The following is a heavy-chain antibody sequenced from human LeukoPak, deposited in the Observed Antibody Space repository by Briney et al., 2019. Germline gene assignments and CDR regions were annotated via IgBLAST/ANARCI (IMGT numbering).Heavy chain of an antibody. CDR2: ISGDGTTI. CDR1: GSTFSDYY. J-gene: IGHJ5*02. Sequence: GGSLRLSCAASGSTFSDYYMSWIRQAPGKGLEWVSYISGDGTTIYYADSVKGRFTISRDNAKNSLYLQMNSLRAEDTAVYYCAKDGDCTTTSYYRGWFDPWGQGTLVTVS. CDR3: AKDGDCTTTSYYRGWFDP. D-gene: IGHD2-2*01. V-gene: IGHV3-11*04.